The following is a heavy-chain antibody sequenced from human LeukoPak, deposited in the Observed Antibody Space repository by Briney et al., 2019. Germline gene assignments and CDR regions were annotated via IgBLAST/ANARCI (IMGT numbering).Heavy chain of an antibody. CDR3: AYNTTGTTPLGY. CDR2: INPNSGGT. D-gene: IGHD1-1*01. J-gene: IGHJ4*02. V-gene: IGHV1-2*02. CDR1: GYTFTGYY. Sequence: GASVKVSCKASGYTFTGYYMHWVRQAPGQGLEWMGWINPNSGGTNYAQKFQGRVTMTRDTSISTAYMELSRLRSDDTAVYYRAYNTTGTTPLGYWGQGTLVTVSS.